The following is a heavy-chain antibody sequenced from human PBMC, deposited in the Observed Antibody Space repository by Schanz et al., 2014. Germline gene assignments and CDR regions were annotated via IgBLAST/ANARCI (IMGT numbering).Heavy chain of an antibody. Sequence: EVQLLESGGGLVQPGGSLRLSCAASGFTFSSYAMSWVRQAPGKGLEWVSAISGSGGSTHYADSVKGRFTISRDNAKNSLYLQMNSLRAEDTAVYYCARDGYSVVVISPTESFDIWGQGTMVNVSP. V-gene: IGHV3-23*01. CDR3: ARDGYSVVVISPTESFDI. J-gene: IGHJ3*02. CDR2: ISGSGGST. D-gene: IGHD2-21*01. CDR1: GFTFSSYA.